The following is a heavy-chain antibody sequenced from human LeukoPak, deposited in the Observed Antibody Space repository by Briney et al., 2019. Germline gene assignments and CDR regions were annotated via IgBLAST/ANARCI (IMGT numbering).Heavy chain of an antibody. D-gene: IGHD2-2*01. CDR2: ISSSSSYT. Sequence: GGSLRLSCAASGITFSDYYMRWIRQAPGKGLEWVSYISSSSSYTNYADSVKGRFTISRDNAKNSLYLQMNSLRAEDTAVYYCARDSPPDCSSTSCAPLFDNWGQGTLVTVSS. CDR3: ARDSPPDCSSTSCAPLFDN. J-gene: IGHJ4*02. V-gene: IGHV3-11*05. CDR1: GITFSDYY.